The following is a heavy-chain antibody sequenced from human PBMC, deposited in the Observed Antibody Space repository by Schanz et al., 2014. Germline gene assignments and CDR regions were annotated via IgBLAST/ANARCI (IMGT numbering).Heavy chain of an antibody. CDR3: AREPLGCTGSGCQTYDAFDI. J-gene: IGHJ3*02. Sequence: QVQLVQSGAEMKKPGASVKVSCKASGYIFIGYYIHWVRQAPGQGLEWMGWTNTNSGDTKIAQKFQGSVPMTRDPSISEAYMELTSLRSDDTAVYYCAREPLGCTGSGCQTYDAFDIWGQGTMVTVSS. V-gene: IGHV1-2*02. CDR1: GYIFIGYY. CDR2: TNTNSGDT. D-gene: IGHD2-8*02.